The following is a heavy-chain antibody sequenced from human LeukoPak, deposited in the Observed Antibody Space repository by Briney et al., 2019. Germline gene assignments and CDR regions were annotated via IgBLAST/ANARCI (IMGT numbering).Heavy chain of an antibody. V-gene: IGHV4-59*12. Sequence: PSETLSLTCTGSGGSISSYYWSWIRQPPGKGLEWIGYIYYSGSTNYNPSLKSRITMSIDTSKNQFSLRLTSVTAADTAVYYCARDRWFGEGHYMDVWGKGTTVTMSS. CDR1: GGSISSYY. CDR3: ARDRWFGEGHYMDV. D-gene: IGHD3-10*01. J-gene: IGHJ6*03. CDR2: IYYSGST.